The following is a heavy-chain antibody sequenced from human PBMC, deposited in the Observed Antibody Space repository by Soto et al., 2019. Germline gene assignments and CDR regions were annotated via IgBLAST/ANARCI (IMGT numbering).Heavy chain of an antibody. CDR1: GFTVSSNY. V-gene: IGHV3-53*04. CDR2: IYSGGST. D-gene: IGHD3-22*01. Sequence: EVQLVESGGGLVQPGGSLRLSCAASGFTVSSNYMSWVRQAPGKGLEWVSVIYSGGSTYYADSVKGRFTISRHNSKNTLYLQMNSLRAEDTAVYYCARDYYDSSGYVYGMDVWGQGTTVTVSS. J-gene: IGHJ6*02. CDR3: ARDYYDSSGYVYGMDV.